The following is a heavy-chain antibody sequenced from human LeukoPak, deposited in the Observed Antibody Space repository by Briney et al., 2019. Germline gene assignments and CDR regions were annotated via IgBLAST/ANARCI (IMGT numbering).Heavy chain of an antibody. J-gene: IGHJ4*02. CDR3: ARKSSGYYSRLDYHFDY. CDR1: GGSISTSNYY. D-gene: IGHD3-22*01. CDR2: IFYSGST. Sequence: PSETLSLTCTVSGGSISTSNYYWGWIRQPPGKGLEWIGNIFYSGSTYYSPSLRSRVTISLDTSRNQFSLKLSSVTAADTAVYYCARKSSGYYSRLDYHFDYWGQGTLVTVSS. V-gene: IGHV4-39*07.